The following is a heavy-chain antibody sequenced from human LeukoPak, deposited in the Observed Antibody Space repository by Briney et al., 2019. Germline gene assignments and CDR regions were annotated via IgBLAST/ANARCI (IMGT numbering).Heavy chain of an antibody. V-gene: IGHV3-7*03. D-gene: IGHD4-17*01. CDR3: AKGTGPYGDWIDY. J-gene: IGHJ4*02. Sequence: GGSLRLSCAASGFTFSSYWMSWVRQAPGKGLEWVANIKQDGSEKYYVDSVKGRFTISRDNAKNSLYLQMNSLRAEDMALYYCAKGTGPYGDWIDYWGQGTLVTVSS. CDR1: GFTFSSYW. CDR2: IKQDGSEK.